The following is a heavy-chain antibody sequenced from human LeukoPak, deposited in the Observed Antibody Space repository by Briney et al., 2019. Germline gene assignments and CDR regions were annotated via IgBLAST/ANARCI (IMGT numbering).Heavy chain of an antibody. CDR3: LRDLNWSLDQ. Sequence: GGSLRLSCAASGFIVSSNYMTWVRQAPGKGLEWVSVIYSGGTTYYADSVKGRFTISRDNAKNTLYLQMNSLRAEDTAVYYCLRDLNWSLDQWGQGTLVTVSS. D-gene: IGHD1-20*01. CDR2: IYSGGTT. V-gene: IGHV3-53*01. CDR1: GFIVSSNY. J-gene: IGHJ4*02.